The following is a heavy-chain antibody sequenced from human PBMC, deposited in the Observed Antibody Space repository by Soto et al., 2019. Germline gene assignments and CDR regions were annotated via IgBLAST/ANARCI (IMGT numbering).Heavy chain of an antibody. D-gene: IGHD6-13*01. V-gene: IGHV4-39*01. Sequence: SETLSLTCTVSGGSISSSSSYWGWIRQPPGKGLEWIGTIYSGSTYYNPSLKSRVTISVDTSKNQFSLKLSSVAAADTAIYFCATTRGIAVGGSFDYWGQGTLVTISS. CDR1: GGSISSSSSY. CDR2: IYSGST. CDR3: ATTRGIAVGGSFDY. J-gene: IGHJ4*02.